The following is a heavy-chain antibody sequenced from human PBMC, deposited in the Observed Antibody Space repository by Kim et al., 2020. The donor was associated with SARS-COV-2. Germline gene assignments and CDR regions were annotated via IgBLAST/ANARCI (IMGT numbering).Heavy chain of an antibody. V-gene: IGHV4-59*01. D-gene: IGHD2-21*02. CDR3: ARGGLGGDYSFDY. CDR2: IYYSGST. Sequence: SETLSLTCTVSGGSISSYYWSWIRQPPGKGLEWIGYIYYSGSTNYNPSLKSRVTISVDTSKNQFSLKLSSVTAADTAVYYCARGGLGGDYSFDYWGQGTLVTVSS. J-gene: IGHJ4*02. CDR1: GGSISSYY.